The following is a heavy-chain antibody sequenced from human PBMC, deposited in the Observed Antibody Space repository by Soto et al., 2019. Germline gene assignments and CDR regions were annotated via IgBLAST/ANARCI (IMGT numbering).Heavy chain of an antibody. V-gene: IGHV3-23*01. Sequence: EVQLLDSGGGLVQPGGSLRLSCAASGFTFINYAMSWVRQAPGKGLEWVSGISGGGGSTYYADSVKGRFTISRDNSKNTLYLQMNSLRAEDTAVYYCAKLINYDFLIKGNRGGFDYWGQGTLVTVSS. J-gene: IGHJ4*02. CDR3: AKLINYDFLIKGNRGGFDY. CDR2: ISGGGGST. D-gene: IGHD3-9*01. CDR1: GFTFINYA.